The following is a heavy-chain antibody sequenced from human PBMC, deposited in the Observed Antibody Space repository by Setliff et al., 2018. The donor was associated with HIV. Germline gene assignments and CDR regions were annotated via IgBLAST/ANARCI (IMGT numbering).Heavy chain of an antibody. CDR2: INTDGSNT. J-gene: IGHJ4*02. V-gene: IGHV3-74*01. CDR3: ARVNSGGYNYKSFFDY. D-gene: IGHD5-12*01. Sequence: PGGSLRLSCAASGFTFSSYWMHWVRQAPGKGLVWVSRINTDGSNTYYAGSVKGHFTVSRDNSKNTLYLQMNSLRAEDTAVYYCARVNSGGYNYKSFFDYWGQGTLVTVPS. CDR1: GFTFSSYW.